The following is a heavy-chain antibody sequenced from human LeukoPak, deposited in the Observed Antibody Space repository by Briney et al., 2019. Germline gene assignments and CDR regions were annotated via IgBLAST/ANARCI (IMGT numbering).Heavy chain of an antibody. CDR3: ARDTFLAALGYFDC. CDR1: GGSISSYY. CDR2: IYTSGST. Sequence: SETLSLTCTVSGGSISSYYWSWIRQPAGKGLEWIGRIYTSGSTNYNPSLKSRVTMSVDTSKNQFSLKLSSVTAADTAVYYCARDTFLAALGYFDCWGQGTLVTVSS. J-gene: IGHJ4*02. D-gene: IGHD6-6*01. V-gene: IGHV4-4*07.